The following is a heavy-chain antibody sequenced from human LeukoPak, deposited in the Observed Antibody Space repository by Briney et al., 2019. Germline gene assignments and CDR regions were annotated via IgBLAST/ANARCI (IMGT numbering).Heavy chain of an antibody. CDR1: GYTFTSYG. Sequence: ASVKVSCKASGYTFTSYGISWARQAPGQGLEWMGWISAYNGNTNYAQKLQGRVTMTTDTSTSTAYMELRSLRSEDTAVYYCARGDRLRYFDWLLYPRYYYYMDVWGKGTTVTVSS. V-gene: IGHV1-18*01. D-gene: IGHD3-9*01. CDR2: ISAYNGNT. J-gene: IGHJ6*03. CDR3: ARGDRLRYFDWLLYPRYYYYMDV.